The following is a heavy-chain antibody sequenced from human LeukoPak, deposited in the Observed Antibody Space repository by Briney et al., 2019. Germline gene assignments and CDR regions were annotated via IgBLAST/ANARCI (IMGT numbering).Heavy chain of an antibody. CDR2: ISHDGNNK. CDR1: GFTFNNYG. J-gene: IGHJ4*02. V-gene: IGHV3-30*03. Sequence: PGRSLRLSCAASGFTFNNYGMHWVRQAPGKGLEWVALISHDGNNKYYADSVKGRFTTSRDDSKNTLYLQMNSLRSDDTAVYYCARDHLGGGKTPDYWGQGTLVTVSS. D-gene: IGHD3-16*01. CDR3: ARDHLGGGKTPDY.